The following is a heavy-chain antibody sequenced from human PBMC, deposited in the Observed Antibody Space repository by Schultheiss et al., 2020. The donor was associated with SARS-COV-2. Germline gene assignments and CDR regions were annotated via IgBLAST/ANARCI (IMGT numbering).Heavy chain of an antibody. V-gene: IGHV3-48*01. CDR3: AREYRTTPYGCEFDP. J-gene: IGHJ5*02. Sequence: ETLSLTCAASGFTFSAYSMNWVRQAPGKGLEWVSYISVSTGTIHYADSVKGRFTISRDNAKNSLYLQMNSLRGEDTAIYYCAREYRTTPYGCEFDPWGQGTLVTVSS. D-gene: IGHD1-1*01. CDR1: GFTFSAYS. CDR2: ISVSTGTI.